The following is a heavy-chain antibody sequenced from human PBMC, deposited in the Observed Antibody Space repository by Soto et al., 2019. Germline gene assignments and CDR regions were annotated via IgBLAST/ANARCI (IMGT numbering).Heavy chain of an antibody. V-gene: IGHV3-74*01. CDR3: ARDSVGSTWPPPFDY. Sequence: GGSLRLSCAASGFTFNNYWMHWVRQVPGKGLVWVSRINGDGSSTGYVDSVTGRFTVSRDNAKNTLYLQMNSLRAEAAAVYSGARDSVGSTWPPPFDYWGRGTLVTVSS. CDR2: INGDGSST. D-gene: IGHD6-13*01. J-gene: IGHJ4*02. CDR1: GFTFNNYW.